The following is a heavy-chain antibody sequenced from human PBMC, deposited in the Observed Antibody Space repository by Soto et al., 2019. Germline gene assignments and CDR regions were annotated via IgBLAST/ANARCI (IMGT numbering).Heavy chain of an antibody. V-gene: IGHV3-74*01. D-gene: IGHD2-15*01. J-gene: IGHJ4*02. CDR3: ARDQGGLDY. CDR2: INTDGSST. Sequence: GGSLRLSCVASGFTFSSYWMHWVRQAPGKGLVWVSRINTDGSSTSYADSVKGRFTISRENAKDTLYLQMSSLRVEDTAVYYCARDQGGLDYWGQGTLVTVSS. CDR1: GFTFSSYW.